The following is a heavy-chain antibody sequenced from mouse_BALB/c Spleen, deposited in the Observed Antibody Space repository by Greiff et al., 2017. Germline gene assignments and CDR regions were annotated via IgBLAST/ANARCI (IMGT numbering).Heavy chain of an antibody. CDR2: IDPSDSYT. Sequence: QVQLKESGAELVKPGASVKLSCKASGYTFTSYWMHWVKQRPGQGLEWIGEIDPSDSYTNYNQKFKGKATLTVDKSSSTAYVQLSSLTSEDSAVYYCARGNYYGSSYAMDYWGQGTSVTVSS. J-gene: IGHJ4*01. CDR3: ARGNYYGSSYAMDY. D-gene: IGHD1-1*01. CDR1: GYTFTSYW. V-gene: IGHV1-69*02.